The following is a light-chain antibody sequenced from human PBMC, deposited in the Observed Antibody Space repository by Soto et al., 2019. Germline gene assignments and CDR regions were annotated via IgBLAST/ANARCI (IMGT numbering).Light chain of an antibody. J-gene: IGKJ4*01. CDR1: QGISDY. CDR3: QQFNAYPLT. Sequence: DIQLTQSPSFLSASVGDRVTISCRASQGISDYLAWYQQKPGKAPKLLIYGASTLQSGVPSRFSGSASGTAFTLTIISLQPEDFATYFCQQFNAYPLTFGGGTKLEIK. CDR2: GAS. V-gene: IGKV1-9*01.